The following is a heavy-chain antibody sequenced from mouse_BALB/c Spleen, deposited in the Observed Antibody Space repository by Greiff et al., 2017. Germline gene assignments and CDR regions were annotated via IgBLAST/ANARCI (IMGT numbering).Heavy chain of an antibody. Sequence: EVKLVESGPGLVKPSQSLSLTCTVTGYSITSDYAWNWIRQFPGNKLEWMGYISYSGSTSYNPSLKSRISITRDTSKNQFFLQLNSVTTEDTATYYCARSYGSSYVEGNFDVWGAGTTVTVSS. J-gene: IGHJ1*01. V-gene: IGHV3-2*02. CDR1: GYSITSDYA. CDR2: ISYSGST. D-gene: IGHD1-1*01. CDR3: ARSYGSSYVEGNFDV.